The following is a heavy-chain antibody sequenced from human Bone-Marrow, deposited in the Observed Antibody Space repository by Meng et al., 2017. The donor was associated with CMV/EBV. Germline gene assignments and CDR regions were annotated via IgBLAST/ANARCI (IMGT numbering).Heavy chain of an antibody. Sequence: SETLSLTCTVSGGSISNYYWSWIRQPPGKGLEWIGYIYYTGSTNYNPSLKSRVTISVDTSKNQFSLKLSSVTAADTAVYYCARSYDFWSGYYYYWGQGTLVTVS. CDR2: IYYTGST. J-gene: IGHJ4*02. V-gene: IGHV4-59*01. CDR3: ARSYDFWSGYYYY. CDR1: GGSISNYY. D-gene: IGHD3-3*01.